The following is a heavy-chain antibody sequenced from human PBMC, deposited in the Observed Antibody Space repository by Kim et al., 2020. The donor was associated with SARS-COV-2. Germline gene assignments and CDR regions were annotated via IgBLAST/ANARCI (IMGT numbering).Heavy chain of an antibody. J-gene: IGHJ4*02. CDR1: GFSFSNYA. CDR2: ITSFSDTI. CDR3: GRDPGDFLDH. D-gene: IGHD3-10*01. V-gene: IGHV3-48*04. Sequence: GGSRILSCAASGFSFSNYAMNWVREAPGKGLEWISYITSFSDTIYYADSVKGRFTISRYNAKNSVYLQMNSPRAEETAIYSCGRDPGDFLDHWGQGTPV.